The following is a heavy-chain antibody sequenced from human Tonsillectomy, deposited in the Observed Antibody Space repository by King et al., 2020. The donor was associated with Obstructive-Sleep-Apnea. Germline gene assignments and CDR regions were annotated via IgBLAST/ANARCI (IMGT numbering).Heavy chain of an antibody. CDR3: VKDKNSGWYVDYFDY. J-gene: IGHJ4*02. CDR1: GFTFDDYA. D-gene: IGHD6-19*01. CDR2: INWNIDSI. V-gene: IGHV3-9*01. Sequence: VQLVESGGGLVQPGRSLRLSCAASGFTFDDYAMHWVRQAPGKGLEWVSGINWNIDSIGYADSVKGRFTISRDNAKNSLYLQVNSLRAEDTALYYCVKDKNSGWYVDYFDYWGQGTLVTVSS.